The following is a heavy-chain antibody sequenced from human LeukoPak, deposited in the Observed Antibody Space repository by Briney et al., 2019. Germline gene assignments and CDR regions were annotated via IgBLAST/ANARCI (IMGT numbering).Heavy chain of an antibody. D-gene: IGHD3-22*01. Sequence: SETLSLTCTVFGGSISSSSYYWGWIRQPPGKGLGWIGTIDYSVSTYYKPSLKSRVTMSVDTSKNQFSLKVSSVTAADTAVYYCARQYRDSSGYYYFDYWGQGTLVTVSS. CDR3: ARQYRDSSGYYYFDY. J-gene: IGHJ4*02. CDR1: GGSISSSSYY. V-gene: IGHV4-39*01. CDR2: IDYSVST.